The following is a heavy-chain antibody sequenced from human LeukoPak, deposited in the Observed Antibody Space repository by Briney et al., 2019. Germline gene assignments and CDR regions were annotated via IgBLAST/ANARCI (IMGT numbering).Heavy chain of an antibody. CDR3: AKAQGMHAVTAAGTVDY. CDR1: GFTFNTYG. Sequence: GGSLRLSCAASGFTFNTYGMHWVRQPPGKGLEWVAFIRYDGSNTYFADSVKGRFTISRDNSKNTLHLQMNSLRAEDTAVFYCAKAQGMHAVTAAGTVDYWGQGTLVTVSS. J-gene: IGHJ4*02. D-gene: IGHD6-13*01. CDR2: IRYDGSNT. V-gene: IGHV3-30*02.